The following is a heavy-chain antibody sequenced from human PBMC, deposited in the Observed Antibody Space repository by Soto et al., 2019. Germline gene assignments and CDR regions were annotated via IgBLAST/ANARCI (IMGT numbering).Heavy chain of an antibody. CDR1: GGSITSSSYF. Sequence: QLQLQESGPGLVKPSETLSLTCTVSGGSITSSSYFWAYIRQPPGKGLEWIGTIYYSGDTYYNPALKIRVAISVDTSKNQFSLKLSSVTATDTAVYYCARRVGAVAGTSRLDSWGQGTLVTVSS. V-gene: IGHV4-39*01. CDR3: ARRVGAVAGTSRLDS. CDR2: IYYSGDT. D-gene: IGHD6-19*01. J-gene: IGHJ4*02.